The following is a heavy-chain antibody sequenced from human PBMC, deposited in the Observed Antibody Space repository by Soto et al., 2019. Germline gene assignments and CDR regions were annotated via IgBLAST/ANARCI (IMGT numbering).Heavy chain of an antibody. V-gene: IGHV1-18*01. CDR2: ISAYNGNT. CDR3: ARIIVLPVAGRV. CDR1: GYTFTSYG. D-gene: IGHD6-19*01. Sequence: GASVKVSCKASGYTFTSYGISWVRQAPGQGLEWMGWISAYNGNTNYAQKLQGRVTMTTDTSTSTAYIELMSLRSDDTAVDWDARIIVLPVAGRVWGKGTMVIVSS. J-gene: IGHJ4*02.